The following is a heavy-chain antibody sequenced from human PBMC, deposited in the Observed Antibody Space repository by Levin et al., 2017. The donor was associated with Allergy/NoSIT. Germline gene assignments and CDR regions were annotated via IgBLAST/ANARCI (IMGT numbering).Heavy chain of an antibody. Sequence: SCTVSGGSISSYYWSWIRQPPGKGLEWIGYIYYSGSTNYNPSLKSRVTISVDTSKNQFSLKLSSVTAADTAVYYCARVLMFCSGGSCYSGAFDIWGQGTMVTVSS. J-gene: IGHJ3*02. CDR2: IYYSGST. CDR1: GGSISSYY. D-gene: IGHD2-15*01. V-gene: IGHV4-59*01. CDR3: ARVLMFCSGGSCYSGAFDI.